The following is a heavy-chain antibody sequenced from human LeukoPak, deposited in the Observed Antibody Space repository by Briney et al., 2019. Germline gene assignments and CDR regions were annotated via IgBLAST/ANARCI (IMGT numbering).Heavy chain of an antibody. V-gene: IGHV1-2*02. CDR3: ARRAIMTTVTTPLGY. CDR1: GYTSTGYY. J-gene: IGHJ4*02. D-gene: IGHD4-4*01. CDR2: INPNSGGT. Sequence: ASVKVSCKASGYTSTGYYMHWVRQAPGQGLEWMGWINPNSGGTNYAQKFQGRVTMTRDTSISTAYMELSRLRSDDTAVYYCARRAIMTTVTTPLGYWGQGTLVTVSS.